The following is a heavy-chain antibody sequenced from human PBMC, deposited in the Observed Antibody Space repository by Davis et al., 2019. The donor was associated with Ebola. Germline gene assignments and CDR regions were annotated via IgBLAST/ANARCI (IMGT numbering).Heavy chain of an antibody. CDR3: AKGGGLRNSFDY. V-gene: IGHV3-23*01. D-gene: IGHD1-14*01. Sequence: GGSLRLSCAASGFTFSSYAMSWVRQAPGKGLEWVSAISSSGYSTYYADSVKGRFTIPRDNSKNTLYLQMNSLRAEDTAVYYCAKGGGLRNSFDYWGQGTLVTVSS. CDR2: ISSSGYST. J-gene: IGHJ4*02. CDR1: GFTFSSYA.